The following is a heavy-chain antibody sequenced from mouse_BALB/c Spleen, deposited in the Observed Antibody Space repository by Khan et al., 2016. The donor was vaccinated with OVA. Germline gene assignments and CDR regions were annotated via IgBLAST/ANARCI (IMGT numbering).Heavy chain of an antibody. Sequence: EVELVESGGGLVQPAGSRKLSCAASGFTFSRVGMHWVRQALEKGLEWVAYISSCSSTIYYADTVKGRFTISRDNPKNTLFLQMTSLRSEDTAMYYCARDSNFDYWGQGTTLTVSS. CDR3: ARDSNFDY. CDR2: ISSCSSTI. J-gene: IGHJ2*01. CDR1: GFTFSRVG. V-gene: IGHV5-17*02.